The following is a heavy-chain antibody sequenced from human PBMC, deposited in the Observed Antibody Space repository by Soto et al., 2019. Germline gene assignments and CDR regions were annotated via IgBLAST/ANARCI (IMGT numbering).Heavy chain of an antibody. Sequence: PGGSLRLSCAASGFTFSSYGMHWVRQAPGKGLEWVAVISYDGSNKYYADSVKGRFTISRDNSKNTLYLQMNSLRAEDTAVYYCARDHRGYCSSTSCYKGGSSPYYYYGMDVWGQGTTVTVSS. V-gene: IGHV3-30*03. CDR2: ISYDGSNK. J-gene: IGHJ6*02. D-gene: IGHD2-2*01. CDR1: GFTFSSYG. CDR3: ARDHRGYCSSTSCYKGGSSPYYYYGMDV.